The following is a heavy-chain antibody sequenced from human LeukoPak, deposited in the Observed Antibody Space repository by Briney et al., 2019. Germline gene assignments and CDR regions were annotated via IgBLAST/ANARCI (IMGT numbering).Heavy chain of an antibody. V-gene: IGHV3-23*01. Sequence: GGSLRLSCAASGFTFSSYAMHWVRQAPGKGLEWVSGIGASGNTYYADSVKGRFSISRDNSKNTLFLQMSSLRAEDTAVYYCATRNFGSGSRYFDYWGQGTLVTVSS. CDR1: GFTFSSYA. CDR3: ATRNFGSGSRYFDY. J-gene: IGHJ4*02. CDR2: IGASGNT. D-gene: IGHD3-10*01.